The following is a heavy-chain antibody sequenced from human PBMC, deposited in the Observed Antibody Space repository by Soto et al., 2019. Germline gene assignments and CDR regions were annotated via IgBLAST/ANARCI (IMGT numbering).Heavy chain of an antibody. CDR2: TYYRSKWYN. CDR3: ARGKTRAVTPLLSGYPHGMDV. J-gene: IGHJ6*02. CDR1: GDSVSSNSAA. D-gene: IGHD5-12*01. Sequence: SQTLSLTCAISGDSVSSNSAAWNWIRQSPSRGLEWLGRTYYRSKWYNDYAVSVKSRITINPDTSKNQFSLQLNSVTPEDTAVYHSARGKTRAVTPLLSGYPHGMDVWGQGTTVTVSS. V-gene: IGHV6-1*01.